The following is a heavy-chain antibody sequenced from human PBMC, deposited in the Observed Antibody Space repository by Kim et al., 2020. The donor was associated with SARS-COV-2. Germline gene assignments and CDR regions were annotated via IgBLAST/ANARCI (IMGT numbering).Heavy chain of an antibody. CDR3: ARLSPLITAVSPNAFD. CDR1: GGATVTSRCYH. V-gene: IGHV4-39*01. Sequence: SETLSLTCAVSGGATVTSRCYHWAWLRQTPGKGLGWIGSVFYSGTAYNPSLKSRVTISAATTKNQFSLDPTSVTAADTAVCFCARLSPLITAVSPNAFD. D-gene: IGHD2-8*01. J-gene: IGHJ3*01. CDR2: VFYSGTA.